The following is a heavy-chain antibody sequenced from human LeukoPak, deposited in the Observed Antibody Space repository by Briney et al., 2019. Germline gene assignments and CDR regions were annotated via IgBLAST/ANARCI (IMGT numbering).Heavy chain of an antibody. J-gene: IGHJ6*02. CDR2: ISVGGGST. CDR3: AKAQYSSGWYGPDYYYYYGMDV. Sequence: GGSLRLSCAASGFTFSSYAISWVRPAPGEGREWVSAISVGGGSTYYADSVKGRFTISRDNSKNTLYLQINSLRAEDTAVYYCAKAQYSSGWYGPDYYYYYGMDVWGQGTTVTVSS. V-gene: IGHV3-23*01. D-gene: IGHD6-19*01. CDR1: GFTFSSYA.